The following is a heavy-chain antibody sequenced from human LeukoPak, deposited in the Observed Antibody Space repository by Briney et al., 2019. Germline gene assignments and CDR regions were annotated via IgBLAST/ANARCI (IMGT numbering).Heavy chain of an antibody. CDR1: GFIFSTYS. CDR2: VSGTSEYI. Sequence: GGSLRLSCAASGFIFSTYSMIWVRQAPGKGVEWVSSVSGTSEYIYYADSVRGRFTISRDNAKNTVYLQMNSLRAEDTAVYYCARWYSSGWYSDYWGQGTLVTVSS. CDR3: ARWYSSGWYSDY. V-gene: IGHV3-21*06. J-gene: IGHJ4*02. D-gene: IGHD6-19*01.